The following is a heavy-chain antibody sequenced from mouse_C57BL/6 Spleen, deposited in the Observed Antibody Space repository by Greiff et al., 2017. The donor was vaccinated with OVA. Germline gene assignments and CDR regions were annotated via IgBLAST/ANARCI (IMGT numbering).Heavy chain of an antibody. D-gene: IGHD4-1*01. V-gene: IGHV10-1*01. CDR1: GFSFNTYA. Sequence: EVNVVESGGGLVQPKGSLKLSCAASGFSFNTYAMNWVRQAPGKGLEWVARIRSKSNNYATYYADSVKDRFTISRDDSESMLYLQMNNLKTEDTAMYYCVSENWGFAYWGQGTLVTVSA. J-gene: IGHJ3*01. CDR3: VSENWGFAY. CDR2: IRSKSNNYAT.